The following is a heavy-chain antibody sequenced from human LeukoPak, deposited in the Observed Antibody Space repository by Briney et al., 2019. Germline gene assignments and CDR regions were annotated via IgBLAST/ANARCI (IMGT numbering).Heavy chain of an antibody. CDR3: SKMYSSSPGSFDY. V-gene: IGHV5-51*01. D-gene: IGHD2-8*01. Sequence: GESLKISCKGSGYSFTAYWIGWGRQMPGRGLEWMGIIYPGASDTRYSPSFKGQVTISADKSIITAYLQWSSLRASDTAMYYCSKMYSSSPGSFDYWGQGTLVTVSS. J-gene: IGHJ4*02. CDR1: GYSFTAYW. CDR2: IYPGASDT.